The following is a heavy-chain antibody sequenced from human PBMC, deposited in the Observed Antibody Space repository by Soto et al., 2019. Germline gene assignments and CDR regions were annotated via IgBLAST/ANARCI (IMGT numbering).Heavy chain of an antibody. CDR3: ARVVPGAEAWFGP. D-gene: IGHD2-2*01. J-gene: IGHJ5*02. Sequence: QVQLVQSGGEVKKPGASVKVSCKTSGYTFSNYGITWVRQAPGQPLEWLGWISLYSDGTNYAQKFQGRVSMTTDTSTTTAYMELRSLRYDETAVYYCARVVPGAEAWFGPWCQGTLVTVSS. CDR1: GYTFSNYG. V-gene: IGHV1-18*01. CDR2: ISLYSDGT.